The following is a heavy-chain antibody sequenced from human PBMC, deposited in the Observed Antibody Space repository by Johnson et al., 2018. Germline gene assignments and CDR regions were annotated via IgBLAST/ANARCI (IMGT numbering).Heavy chain of an antibody. V-gene: IGHV3-21*01. CDR1: GFTFSSYA. CDR3: ARDFKAERGYGMDV. CDR2: IRGSTYI. Sequence: VQLVQSGGGVVQPGGSLRLSCAASGFTFSSYAMSWVRQAPGKGLEWVSAIRGSTYISYADSVKGRFTISRDNAKNSLYLQMNSLRAEDTALYYCARDFKAERGYGMDVWGQGTTVTVSS. D-gene: IGHD6-25*01. J-gene: IGHJ6*02.